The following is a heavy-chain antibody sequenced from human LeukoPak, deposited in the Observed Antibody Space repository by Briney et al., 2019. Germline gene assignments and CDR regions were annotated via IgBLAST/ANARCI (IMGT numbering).Heavy chain of an antibody. J-gene: IGHJ4*02. CDR2: IYYSGST. D-gene: IGHD6-6*01. V-gene: IGHV4-31*03. CDR1: GGSISSGGYY. Sequence: PSETLSLTCTVSGGSISSGGYYWSWLRQHPGKGLEWIGYIYYSGSTYYNPSLKSRVTISVDTSKNQFSLKLSSVTAADTAVYYCARVGLAARIDYWGQGTLVTVSS. CDR3: ARVGLAARIDY.